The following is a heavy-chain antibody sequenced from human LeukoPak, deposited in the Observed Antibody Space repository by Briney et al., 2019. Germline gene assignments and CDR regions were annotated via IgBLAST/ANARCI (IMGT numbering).Heavy chain of an antibody. CDR1: GFTFSSYE. Sequence: PGGSLRLSCAASGFTFSSYEMNWVRQAPGKGLEWVSYISSSGSTIYYADSVKGRFTISRDNAKNSLYLQMNSLRAEDTAVYYCARAIRVITMFPFDPWGQGPLVTVSS. D-gene: IGHD3-10*02. CDR3: ARAIRVITMFPFDP. V-gene: IGHV3-48*03. CDR2: ISSSGSTI. J-gene: IGHJ5*02.